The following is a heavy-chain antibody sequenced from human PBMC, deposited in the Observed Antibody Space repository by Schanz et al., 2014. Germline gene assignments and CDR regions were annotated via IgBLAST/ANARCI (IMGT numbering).Heavy chain of an antibody. CDR2: LYINAGST. V-gene: IGHV3-53*01. D-gene: IGHD6-19*01. CDR3: AKCIGWYGRCAFDI. CDR1: GFSVSTNY. J-gene: IGHJ3*02. Sequence: VQLVESGGGVVQPGGSLRLSCAVSGFSVSTNYMSWARQAPGKGLEWISSLYINAGSTRYADSVKGRFFISRDNSKNTLYLQMNSLIAEDTAVYYCAKCIGWYGRCAFDIWGQGTMVTVSS.